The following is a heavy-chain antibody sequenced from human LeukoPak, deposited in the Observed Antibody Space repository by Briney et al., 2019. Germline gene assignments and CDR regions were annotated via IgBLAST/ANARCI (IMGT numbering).Heavy chain of an antibody. Sequence: PSETLSLTCTVSGGSISSYYWSWIRQPPRKGLEWIGEINHSGSTNYNPSLKSRVTISVDTSKNQFSLKLSSVTAADTAVYYCASGIAAAGDGAFDIWGQGTMVTVSS. CDR2: INHSGST. D-gene: IGHD6-13*01. CDR3: ASGIAAAGDGAFDI. V-gene: IGHV4-34*01. J-gene: IGHJ3*02. CDR1: GGSISSYY.